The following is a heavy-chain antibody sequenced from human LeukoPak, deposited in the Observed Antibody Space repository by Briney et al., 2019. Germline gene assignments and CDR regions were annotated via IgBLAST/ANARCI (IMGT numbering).Heavy chain of an antibody. J-gene: IGHJ4*02. CDR3: ARRSRGMRYCFDS. Sequence: SETLSLTCTVSGGSISSSSYYWGWIRQPPGKGLEWIGTIYYSGSTYYNPSLKSRVTMSVDTSENQFSLKLSSVTAADTAVYYCARRSRGMRYCFDSWGQGILVTVSS. D-gene: IGHD2-2*01. CDR2: IYYSGST. CDR1: GGSISSSSYY. V-gene: IGHV4-39*01.